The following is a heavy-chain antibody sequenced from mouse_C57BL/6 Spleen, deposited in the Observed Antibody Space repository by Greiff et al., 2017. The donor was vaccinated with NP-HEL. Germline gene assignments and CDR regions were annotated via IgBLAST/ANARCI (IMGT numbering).Heavy chain of an antibody. Sequence: QVQLQQPGAELVMPGASVKLSCKASGYTFTSYWMHWVKQRPGQGLEWIGEIDPSDSYTNYNQKFKGKSTLTVDKSSSTAYMQLSSLTSEDSAVYYCARRLDPYYFDYWGQGTTLTVSS. D-gene: IGHD2-2*01. CDR3: ARRLDPYYFDY. CDR2: IDPSDSYT. V-gene: IGHV1-69*01. CDR1: GYTFTSYW. J-gene: IGHJ2*01.